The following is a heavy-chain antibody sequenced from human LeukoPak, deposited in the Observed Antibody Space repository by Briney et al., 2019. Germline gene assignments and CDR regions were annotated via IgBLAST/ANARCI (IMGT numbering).Heavy chain of an antibody. CDR3: ARDGGRAVAVAGYHYYGMDV. J-gene: IGHJ6*02. V-gene: IGHV1-2*02. D-gene: IGHD6-19*01. Sequence: ASAKVSCKASGYTFTGYYMHWVRQAPGQGLEWMGWINPNSGGTNYAQKFQGRVTMTRDTSISTAYMELSRLRSDDTAVYYCARDGGRAVAVAGYHYYGMDVWGQGTTVTVSS. CDR1: GYTFTGYY. CDR2: INPNSGGT.